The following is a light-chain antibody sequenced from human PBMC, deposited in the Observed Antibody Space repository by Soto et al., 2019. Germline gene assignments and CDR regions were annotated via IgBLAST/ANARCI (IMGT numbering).Light chain of an antibody. V-gene: IGKV3-20*01. CDR3: QQNDTSPLT. CDR1: QSVSSSY. CDR2: GPS. Sequence: DIVLTQSPGTLSLSPGERATLSCRASQSVSSSYLAWYQQKPGQAPRLLIYGPSNRATGIPDRFSGSGSATDFTLTISRLEPEDFAVYYCQQNDTSPLTFGGGTKVDIK. J-gene: IGKJ4*01.